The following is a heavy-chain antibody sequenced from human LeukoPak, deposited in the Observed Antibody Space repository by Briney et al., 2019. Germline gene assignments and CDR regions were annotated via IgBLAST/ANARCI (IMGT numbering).Heavy chain of an antibody. CDR2: IYPGDSDT. CDR1: GYSFTSYW. Sequence: GESLKISCKGSGYSFTSYWIGWVRQMPGQGLEWMGIIYPGDSDTRYSPSFQGQVTISADKSISTAYLQWSSLKASDTAMYYCARAYCGGDCYSLFDYWGQGTLVTVSS. D-gene: IGHD2-21*02. CDR3: ARAYCGGDCYSLFDY. J-gene: IGHJ4*02. V-gene: IGHV5-51*01.